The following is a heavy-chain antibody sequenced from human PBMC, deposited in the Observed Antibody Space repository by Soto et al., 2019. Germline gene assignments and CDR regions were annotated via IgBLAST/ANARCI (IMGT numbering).Heavy chain of an antibody. J-gene: IGHJ4*02. Sequence: SETLSPTCPVSRPSASNSFLGCIRPPQETGLEWVAYVYYSVSTNYDTSLCSRVTISVDKSKSQFSLKMTSVTGGDTAVYYCARGRSHEWELLVQYFDYWGQGTLVTVSS. CDR1: RPSASNSF. D-gene: IGHD1-26*01. CDR3: ARGRSHEWELLVQYFDY. CDR2: VYYSVST. V-gene: IGHV4-59*02.